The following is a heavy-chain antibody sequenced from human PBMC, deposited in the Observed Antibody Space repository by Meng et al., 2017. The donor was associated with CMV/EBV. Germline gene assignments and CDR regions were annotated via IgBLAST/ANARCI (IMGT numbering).Heavy chain of an antibody. CDR3: VRDDDRYGLDY. D-gene: IGHD5-18*01. J-gene: IGHJ4*02. CDR2: IKSDGTYR. Sequence: GESLKISCAASGFTFNRHWMHWVRQAPGKGPVCVARIKSDGTYRDYAGFVKGRFTISRDNAKDMVYLQMTSLRDDDSGVYHCVRDDDRYGLDYWGRGSLVTVSS. V-gene: IGHV3-74*01. CDR1: GFTFNRHW.